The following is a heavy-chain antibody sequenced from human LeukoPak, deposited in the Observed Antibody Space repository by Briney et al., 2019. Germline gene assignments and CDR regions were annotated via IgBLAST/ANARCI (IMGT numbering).Heavy chain of an antibody. V-gene: IGHV4-59*01. J-gene: IGHJ6*02. D-gene: IGHD2-21*01. CDR2: IYYSGST. CDR3: ARVVVPQYYYYGMDV. CDR1: GGSISSYY. Sequence: SETLSLTCTVSGGSISSYYWSWIRQPPGKGLEWIGYIYYSGSTNYNPSLKSRVTIPVDTSKNQFSLKLSSVTAADTAVYYCARVVVPQYYYYGMDVWGQGTTVTVSS.